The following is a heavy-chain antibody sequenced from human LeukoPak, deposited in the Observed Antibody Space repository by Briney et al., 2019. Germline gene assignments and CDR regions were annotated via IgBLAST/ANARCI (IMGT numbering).Heavy chain of an antibody. CDR1: GFVFSHYP. D-gene: IGHD6-13*01. J-gene: IGHJ4*02. CDR2: ISYDGSKK. Sequence: PGRSLRLSCAASGFVFSHYPKHWVRQAPGKGLEWVAHISYDGSKKHSADSVKGRFIISRDNSKNTLYLKKNSQGPEDTAVYYCARGDSSWSLDYWGQGTLVTVSS. V-gene: IGHV3-30-3*01. CDR3: ARGDSSWSLDY.